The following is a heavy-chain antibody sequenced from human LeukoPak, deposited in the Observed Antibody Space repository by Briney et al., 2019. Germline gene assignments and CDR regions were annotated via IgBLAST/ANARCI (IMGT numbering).Heavy chain of an antibody. CDR3: ARDVDNWNDVGNYYFDY. V-gene: IGHV1-46*03. CDR1: GYTFTRYF. Sequence: ASVKVSCKAFGYTFTRYFMHWVRRAPGQGVEWMGIINPSGGSTTYAQNFQGRVTMTRDTSTSTVYMELSSLRSEDTAVYYCARDVDNWNDVGNYYFDYWGQGTLVTVSS. D-gene: IGHD1-20*01. CDR2: INPSGGST. J-gene: IGHJ4*02.